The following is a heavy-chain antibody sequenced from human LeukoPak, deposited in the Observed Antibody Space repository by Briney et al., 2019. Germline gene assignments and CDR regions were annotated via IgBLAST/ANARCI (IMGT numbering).Heavy chain of an antibody. V-gene: IGHV4-38-2*02. Sequence: SETLCLTCSGSNFSISNSPNWGWLRQPSGGGLEWIGSIYSSGSIFYNPSLKSRVTISLDTSKNQFSLKLSSVTAADTAVYFCARGTYGYYMDVWGKGTTVTVSS. CDR2: IYSSGSI. CDR1: NFSISNSPN. J-gene: IGHJ6*03. D-gene: IGHD4-17*01. CDR3: ARGTYGYYMDV.